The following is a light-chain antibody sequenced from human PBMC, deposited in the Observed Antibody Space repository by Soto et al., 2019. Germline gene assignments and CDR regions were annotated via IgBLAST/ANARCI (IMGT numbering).Light chain of an antibody. CDR3: QHSYSTPWT. CDR1: QTVLYSSNDKNY. CDR2: WAS. J-gene: IGKJ1*01. Sequence: DIVLTQSPDSLAVSLGERATINCKSSQTVLYSSNDKNYLAWYQQKPGQPPELLIYWASTRESGVPDRFSGSGSGTDFTLTISSLQAEDVAVYYCQHSYSTPWTFGQGTKVEIK. V-gene: IGKV4-1*01.